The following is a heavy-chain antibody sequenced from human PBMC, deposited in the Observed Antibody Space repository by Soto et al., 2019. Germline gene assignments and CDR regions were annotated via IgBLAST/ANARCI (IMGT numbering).Heavy chain of an antibody. CDR2: INPSGGST. J-gene: IGHJ4*02. V-gene: IGHV1-46*01. CDR3: ARYDYNGYYFDY. Sequence: QVQLVQSGAEVKKPGASVKVSCKASGYTFSTYYMHWVRQAPGQGYEWMGIINPSGGSTTYAQKFQGRGNMTRDTSTTTVYIELSSLRSEDPAVYYCARYDYNGYYFDYWGQGTLVTVSS. CDR1: GYTFSTYY. D-gene: IGHD4-4*01.